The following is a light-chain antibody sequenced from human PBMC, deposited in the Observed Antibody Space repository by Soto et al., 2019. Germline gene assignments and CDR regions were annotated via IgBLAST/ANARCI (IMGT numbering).Light chain of an antibody. CDR2: EVS. J-gene: IGLJ1*01. V-gene: IGLV2-8*01. CDR3: TSHAGSNNYV. CDR1: SSDIGAHDF. Sequence: QSVLTQPASVSGSPGQSITISCTGTSSDIGAHDFVSWYQQHPGKAPKVMIYEVSKRPSGVPDRFSGSKSGNTASLTVSGLQAEDEADYYCTSHAGSNNYVFGTGTKVTVL.